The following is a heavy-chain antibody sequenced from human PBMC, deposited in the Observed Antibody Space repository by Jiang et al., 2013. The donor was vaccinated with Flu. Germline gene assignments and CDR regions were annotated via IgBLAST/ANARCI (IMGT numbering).Heavy chain of an antibody. Sequence: GSGLVKPSGTLSLTCAVSGGSISSSNWWSWVRQPPGKGLEWIGEIYHSGSTNYNPSLKSRVTISVDKSKNQFSLKLSSVTAADTAVYYCARDTPTTGTTFYNWFDPWGQGTLVTVSS. V-gene: IGHV4-4*02. CDR1: GGSISSSNW. CDR2: IYHSGST. CDR3: ARDTPTTGTTFYNWFDP. J-gene: IGHJ5*02. D-gene: IGHD1-1*01.